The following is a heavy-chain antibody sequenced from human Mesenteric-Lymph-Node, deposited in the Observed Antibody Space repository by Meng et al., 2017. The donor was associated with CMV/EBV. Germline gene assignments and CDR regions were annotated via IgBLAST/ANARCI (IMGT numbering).Heavy chain of an antibody. CDR2: ISSSSSYI. V-gene: IGHV3-21*01. Sequence: GGSLRLSCAASGFTFSSYSMNWVRQAPGKGLEWVSSISSSSSYIYYADSVKGRFTISRDNAKNSLYLQMNSLRAEDTAVYYCARGPMLYSSSSYFDYWGQGTLVTVSS. CDR1: GFTFSSYS. CDR3: ARGPMLYSSSSYFDY. J-gene: IGHJ4*02. D-gene: IGHD6-6*01.